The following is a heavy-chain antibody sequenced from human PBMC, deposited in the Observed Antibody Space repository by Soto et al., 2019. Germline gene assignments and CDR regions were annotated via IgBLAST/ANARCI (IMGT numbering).Heavy chain of an antibody. Sequence: QVQLQESGPGLVKPSQTLSLTCTVSGDSVSSGGAYWSWIRQHPGKGLEWIGYIYYRGSASYTPSRQSRLTTSRVTAQNQVSLRLSSVTAADAAVYYCARLKSRYYKIISYSFDYWGRGALVTVSS. D-gene: IGHD3-10*01. CDR3: ARLKSRYYKIISYSFDY. CDR2: IYYRGSA. J-gene: IGHJ4*02. V-gene: IGHV4-31*03. CDR1: GDSVSSGGAY.